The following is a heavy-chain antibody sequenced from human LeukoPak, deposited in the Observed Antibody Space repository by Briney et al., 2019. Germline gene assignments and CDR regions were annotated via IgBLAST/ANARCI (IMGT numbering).Heavy chain of an antibody. Sequence: GGSLRLSCAASGFTFSSYSMNWVRQAPGKGLEWVSSISSSSSYIYYADSVKGRFTISRDNAKNSLYLQMNSLRAEDTAVYYCARGNWNYEGALDYWGQGTLVTVSS. V-gene: IGHV3-21*01. CDR1: GFTFSSYS. D-gene: IGHD1-7*01. CDR3: ARGNWNYEGALDY. J-gene: IGHJ4*02. CDR2: ISSSSSYI.